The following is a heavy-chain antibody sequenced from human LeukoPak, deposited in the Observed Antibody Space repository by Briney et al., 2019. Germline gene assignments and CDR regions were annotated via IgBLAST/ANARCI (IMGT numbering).Heavy chain of an antibody. CDR1: GFTVSYVW. CDR2: IKSKTDGGTI. J-gene: IGHJ4*02. D-gene: IGHD3-9*01. Sequence: GGSLRLSCAASGFTVSYVWMSWVRQAPGKGLEWVGRIKSKTDGGTIDYVAPVKGRFTISRDDSKNTLYLQMNSLKTEDTAVYYCITGNYDILTGYYGGDYWGQGTLVTVSS. V-gene: IGHV3-15*01. CDR3: ITGNYDILTGYYGGDY.